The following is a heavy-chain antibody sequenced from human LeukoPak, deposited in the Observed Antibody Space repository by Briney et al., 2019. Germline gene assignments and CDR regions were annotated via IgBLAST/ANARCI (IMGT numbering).Heavy chain of an antibody. V-gene: IGHV3-23*01. J-gene: IGHJ4*02. CDR1: GFTFSIYA. CDR2: ISGSGDST. Sequence: GSLRLSCAASGFTFSIYAMKWVRQAPGKGLEWVSLISGSGDSTYYADSVKGRFTISRDNSKNTLCLQMNSLRAEDTAVYYCAKVHDFWSGYEDYWGQGTLVTVSS. D-gene: IGHD3-3*01. CDR3: AKVHDFWSGYEDY.